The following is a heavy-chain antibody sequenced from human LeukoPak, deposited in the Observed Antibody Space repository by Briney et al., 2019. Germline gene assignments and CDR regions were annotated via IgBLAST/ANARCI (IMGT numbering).Heavy chain of an antibody. CDR3: AKETQIVVVIHPADY. V-gene: IGHV3-23*01. D-gene: IGHD3-22*01. J-gene: IGHJ4*02. Sequence: GGSLRLSCAASGFTFSSYAMSWVRQAPGKGLEWVSAISGSGGSTYYADSVKGRFTISRDNSKNTLYLQMNSLRAEDTAVYCCAKETQIVVVIHPADYWGQGTLVTVSS. CDR2: ISGSGGST. CDR1: GFTFSSYA.